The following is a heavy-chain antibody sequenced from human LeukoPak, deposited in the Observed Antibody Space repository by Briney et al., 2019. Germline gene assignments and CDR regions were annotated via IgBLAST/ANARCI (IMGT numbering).Heavy chain of an antibody. CDR2: ISYDGSNR. V-gene: IGHV3-30*18. CDR3: AKGYGDFPFDY. Sequence: PGGSLRLSCAASGFTFSRYGMHWVRQAPGKGLECVSVISYDGSNRYYGDSVKGRFTISRDNSKNTLYLQMNSLRAEDTAVYLCAKGYGDFPFDYWGQGTLVTVSS. J-gene: IGHJ4*02. CDR1: GFTFSRYG. D-gene: IGHD4-17*01.